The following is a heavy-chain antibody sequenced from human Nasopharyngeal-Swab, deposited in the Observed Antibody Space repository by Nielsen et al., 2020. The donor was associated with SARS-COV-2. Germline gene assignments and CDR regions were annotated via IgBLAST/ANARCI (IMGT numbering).Heavy chain of an antibody. V-gene: IGHV4-39*07. CDR1: GGSIGIINYF. Sequence: SETLSLTCSVSGGSIGIINYFWGWIRQPPGKGLEWIGSISYSGSTHYNPSLESRVLISIDTSKKQFSLKLSSVTAADTAVYYCARTYNDFWSAYSTAAFDVWGQGTMVTVSS. D-gene: IGHD3-3*01. CDR3: ARTYNDFWSAYSTAAFDV. J-gene: IGHJ3*01. CDR2: ISYSGST.